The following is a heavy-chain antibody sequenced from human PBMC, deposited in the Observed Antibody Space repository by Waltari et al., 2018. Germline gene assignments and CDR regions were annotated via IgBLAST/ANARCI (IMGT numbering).Heavy chain of an antibody. D-gene: IGHD2-2*02. CDR2: IIPIFGTA. V-gene: IGHV1-69*01. J-gene: IGHJ4*02. CDR3: ARGRRYCSSTSCYRFDY. CDR1: GGTFSSYA. Sequence: QVQLVQSGAEVKKPGSSVKVSCKASGGTFSSYAISWVRQAPGQGLEWMGGIIPIFGTANYAQKFQGRVTITADESTSTAYMELSSLRPEDTAVYYCARGRRYCSSTSCYRFDYWGQGTLVTVSS.